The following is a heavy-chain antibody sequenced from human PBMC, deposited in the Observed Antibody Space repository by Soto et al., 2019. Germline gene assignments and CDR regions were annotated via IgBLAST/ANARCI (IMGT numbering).Heavy chain of an antibody. CDR3: ARDLIAAAGDYYYYYYGMDV. Sequence: ASVKVSCKASGYTFTSYYMHWVRQAPGQGLEWMGSINPSGGSTSYAQKFQGRVTMTRDTSTSTVYMELSSLRSEDTAVYYCARDLIAAAGDYYYYYYGMDVWGQGTTVTVSS. J-gene: IGHJ6*02. CDR1: GYTFTSYY. D-gene: IGHD6-13*01. CDR2: INPSGGST. V-gene: IGHV1-46*01.